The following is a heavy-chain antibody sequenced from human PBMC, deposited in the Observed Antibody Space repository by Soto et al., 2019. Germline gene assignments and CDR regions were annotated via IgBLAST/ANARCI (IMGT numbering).Heavy chain of an antibody. J-gene: IGHJ4*02. V-gene: IGHV1-46*01. CDR3: EREDFISMRDYYFTY. Sequence: GASVKVSCKASGYTFTNYYIHWVRQAPGQGLEWMGIINPSGGSTSYAQRFRGRVTMTRDTSTSTVYMDLSGLRSEDTAVYYCEREDFISMRDYYFTYWGQGSMVTVYS. CDR2: INPSGGST. CDR1: GYTFTNYY. D-gene: IGHD3-22*01.